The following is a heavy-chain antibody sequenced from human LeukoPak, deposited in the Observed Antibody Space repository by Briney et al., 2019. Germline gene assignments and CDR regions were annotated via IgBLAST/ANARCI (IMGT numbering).Heavy chain of an antibody. CDR2: VYYSGST. CDR1: GGSISSGEYY. CDR3: ARFDRGSSWYPVDY. V-gene: IGHV4-30-4*08. J-gene: IGHJ4*02. Sequence: SQTLTLTCTVSGGSISSGEYYWSWIRQPPGTGLGWIGYVYYSGSTYYNPTLKCRVTISVDTSKNQFSLKLSSVTAADTAVYYCARFDRGSSWYPVDYWGQGTLVTVSS. D-gene: IGHD6-13*01.